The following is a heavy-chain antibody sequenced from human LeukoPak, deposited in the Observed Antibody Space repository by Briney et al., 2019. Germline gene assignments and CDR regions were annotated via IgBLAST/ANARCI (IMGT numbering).Heavy chain of an antibody. J-gene: IGHJ5*02. V-gene: IGHV3-23*01. CDR3: AKDTPRYCSSTSCYPNWFDP. Sequence: GGSLRLSCAASGFTFSSYAMSWVRQAPGKGLEWGSAISGSGGSTYYADSVKGRFTISRDNSKNTLYLQMNSLRAEDTAVYYCAKDTPRYCSSTSCYPNWFDPWGQGTLVTVSS. D-gene: IGHD2-2*01. CDR1: GFTFSSYA. CDR2: ISGSGGST.